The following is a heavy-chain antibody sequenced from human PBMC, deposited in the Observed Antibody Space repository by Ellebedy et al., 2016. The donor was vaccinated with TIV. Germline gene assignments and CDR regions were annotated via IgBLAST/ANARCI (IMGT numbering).Heavy chain of an antibody. CDR1: GFSFSTYG. D-gene: IGHD6-19*01. CDR2: KRFDGRNQ. J-gene: IGHJ4*02. V-gene: IGHV3-30*02. CDR3: TRETNPPPGALAGTGFDC. Sequence: GESLKISCVASGFSFSTYGMHWVRQAPGKGLEWVAFKRFDGRNQYNGDPVKGRFIISRDLSKNTLYLQMNRMTSDDTGIYYCTRETNPPPGALAGTGFDCWGQGTLVIVSS.